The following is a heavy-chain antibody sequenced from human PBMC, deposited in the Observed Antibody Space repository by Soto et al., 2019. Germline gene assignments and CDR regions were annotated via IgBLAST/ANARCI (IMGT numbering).Heavy chain of an antibody. J-gene: IGHJ3*02. V-gene: IGHV1-18*03. CDR3: ARDDVRWLTPHDAFDI. CDR1: GYTFTSYG. Sequence: QVQLVQSGAEVKKPGASVKVSCKASGYTFTSYGISWVRQAPGQGLEWMGWISAYNGDTNYAQKLQGRVTMTTDTSTNTAYMELRSLRSDDMAAYYCARDDVRWLTPHDAFDIWGQGTMVTVSS. D-gene: IGHD4-17*01. CDR2: ISAYNGDT.